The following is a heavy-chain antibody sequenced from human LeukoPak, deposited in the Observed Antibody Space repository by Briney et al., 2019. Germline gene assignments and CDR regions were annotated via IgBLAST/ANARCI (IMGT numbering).Heavy chain of an antibody. J-gene: IGHJ4*02. CDR1: GFTFSSYG. D-gene: IGHD6-19*01. CDR2: IRYDGSNK. V-gene: IGHV3-30*02. CDR3: ARESIAVAVTAYDY. Sequence: PGGSLRLSCAASGFTFSSYGMHWVRQAPGKGLEWVAFIRYDGSNKYYADSVKGRFTISRDNSKNTLYLQMNSLRAEDTAVYYCARESIAVAVTAYDYWGQGTLVTVSS.